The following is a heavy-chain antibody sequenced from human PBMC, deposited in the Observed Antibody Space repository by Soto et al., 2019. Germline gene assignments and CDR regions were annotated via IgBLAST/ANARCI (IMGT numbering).Heavy chain of an antibody. J-gene: IGHJ6*02. D-gene: IGHD3-3*01. Sequence: QVPLQESGPGLVKPSETLSLTCTVSGDSMSPFYWNWIRQSPGKGLEWIGYIYYSGNTNYNPSLKGRVAMSVDTSKNQFSLKLSSVTAADTAVYYCARGVYDYWSGYYAGSGLDVWGQGTTVTVSS. CDR1: GDSMSPFY. CDR3: ARGVYDYWSGYYAGSGLDV. CDR2: IYYSGNT. V-gene: IGHV4-59*13.